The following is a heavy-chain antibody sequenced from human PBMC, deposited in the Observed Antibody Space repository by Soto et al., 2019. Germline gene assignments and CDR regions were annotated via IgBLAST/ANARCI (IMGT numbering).Heavy chain of an antibody. Sequence: QVQLVQSGAELKKPGSSVKVSCKASGDTFSGYPINWVRQAPGEGLEWMGRIIPVFGTTNDAQRFEGRVTITADESTDTAYMELRGLLSEDTALYYCARDGGFEELKYWGQGTLVTVSS. CDR1: GDTFSGYP. J-gene: IGHJ4*02. V-gene: IGHV1-69*18. CDR2: IIPVFGTT. CDR3: ARDGGFEELKY. D-gene: IGHD3-16*01.